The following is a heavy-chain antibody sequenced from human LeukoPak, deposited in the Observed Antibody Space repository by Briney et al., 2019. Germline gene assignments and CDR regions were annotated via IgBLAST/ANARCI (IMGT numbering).Heavy chain of an antibody. CDR2: INRDGSTT. CDR1: GFTFSSYW. D-gene: IGHD5-24*01. V-gene: IGHV3-74*01. J-gene: IGHJ4*02. CDR3: PRVLVEMGTNY. Sequence: PGESLSLTCAASGFTFSSYWMYWVRQPPGKGLVWVSRINRDGSTTHYADSVQGRFTISRANAKNTLYLQMYSPRAEVTTSEYCPRVLVEMGTNYWGQGTLVTVSS.